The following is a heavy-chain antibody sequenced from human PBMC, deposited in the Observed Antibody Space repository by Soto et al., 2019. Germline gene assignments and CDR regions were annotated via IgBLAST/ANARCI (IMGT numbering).Heavy chain of an antibody. V-gene: IGHV1-3*01. CDR1: GYTFTSYA. J-gene: IGHJ3*02. CDR2: INDGNGNT. CDR3: ARDIAFDI. Sequence: QVQLVQSGAEVKKPGASVKVSCKASGYTFTSYAMHWVRQAPGQRLEWMGWINDGNGNTKYSQKFQGRVTITRDTSASTAYMELSSLRSEDTAVYYCARDIAFDIWGQGTMVTVSS.